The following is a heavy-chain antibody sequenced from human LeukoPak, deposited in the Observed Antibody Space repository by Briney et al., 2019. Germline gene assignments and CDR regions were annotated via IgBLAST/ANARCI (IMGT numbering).Heavy chain of an antibody. CDR2: INSDGSST. CDR3: ALQTFDY. Sequence: PGGSLRLSCAASGFTFSRYWMHWVRQAPGKGLGWVSRINSDGSSTSYADSVKGRFTISRDNAKNTLYLQMNSLRAEDTAAYYCALQTFDYWGQGTLVTVSS. V-gene: IGHV3-74*01. J-gene: IGHJ4*02. D-gene: IGHD5-24*01. CDR1: GFTFSRYW.